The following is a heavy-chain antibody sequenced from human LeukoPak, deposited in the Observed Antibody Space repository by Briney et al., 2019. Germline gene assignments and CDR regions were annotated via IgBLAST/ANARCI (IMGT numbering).Heavy chain of an antibody. CDR2: ISYDGSNK. J-gene: IGHJ4*02. Sequence: PGGAPRHSPGDPRFTLCSYGTHAGPPGPHKGVGWVAVISYDGSNKYYADSVKGRFTISRDNSKNTLYLQMNSLRAEDTAVYYCAKDGLAAALDYWGQGTLVTVSS. V-gene: IGHV3-30*18. CDR1: RFTLCSYG. CDR3: AKDGLAAALDY. D-gene: IGHD6-13*01.